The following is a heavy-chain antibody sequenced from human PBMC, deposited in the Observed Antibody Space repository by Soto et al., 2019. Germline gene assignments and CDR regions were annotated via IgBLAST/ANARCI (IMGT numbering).Heavy chain of an antibody. D-gene: IGHD1-26*01. J-gene: IGHJ6*04. CDR3: AVGSYYYSGRDV. Sequence: ASVKVSCKVSGYTLTELSMHWVRQAPGKGLEWMGGFDPEDGETIYAQKFQGRVTMTEDTSTDTAYMELSSLRSEDTAVYYCAVGSYYYSGRDVWGKGTRVTVPS. V-gene: IGHV1-24*01. CDR1: GYTLTELS. CDR2: FDPEDGET.